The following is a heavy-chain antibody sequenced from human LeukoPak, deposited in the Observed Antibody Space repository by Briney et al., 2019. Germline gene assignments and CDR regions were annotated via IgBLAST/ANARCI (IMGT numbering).Heavy chain of an antibody. CDR3: ARGLPTNYYDSSGTLDY. Sequence: PGGSLRLSCAASGFTFSSYGMHWVRQAPGKGLEWVAVIWYDGSNKYYADSVKGRFTISRDNSKNTLYLQMNSLRAEDTAVYYCARGLPTNYYDSSGTLDYWGQGTLVTVPS. CDR2: IWYDGSNK. V-gene: IGHV3-33*01. CDR1: GFTFSSYG. D-gene: IGHD3-22*01. J-gene: IGHJ4*02.